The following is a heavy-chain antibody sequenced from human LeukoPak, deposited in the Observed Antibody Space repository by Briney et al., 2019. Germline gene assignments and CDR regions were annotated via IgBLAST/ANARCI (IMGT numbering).Heavy chain of an antibody. Sequence: GGSLRLSCAASGFTFSSYSMNWVRQAPGKGLEWVSSISSSSSYIYYADSVKGRFTTSRDNAKNSLYLQMNSLRAEDTAVYYCARDGGDYSNYYFDYWGQGTLVTVSS. D-gene: IGHD4-11*01. V-gene: IGHV3-21*01. CDR3: ARDGGDYSNYYFDY. CDR1: GFTFSSYS. CDR2: ISSSSSYI. J-gene: IGHJ4*02.